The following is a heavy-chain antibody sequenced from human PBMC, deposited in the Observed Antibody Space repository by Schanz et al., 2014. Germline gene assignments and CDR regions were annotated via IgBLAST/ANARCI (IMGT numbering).Heavy chain of an antibody. V-gene: IGHV4-31*03. CDR1: GGSVSSGGDY. J-gene: IGHJ6*02. Sequence: QVQLQESGPGLVKPSQTLSLTCTVSGGSVSSGGDYWSWIRQHPGKGLEWIGYIYYSGSTYYNPSLKSRVTISVDTSKNQFSLKLSSVTAADTAVYYCARDSLRGATGGYGMDVWGQGTTXTVSS. CDR2: IYYSGST. D-gene: IGHD2-8*02. CDR3: ARDSLRGATGGYGMDV.